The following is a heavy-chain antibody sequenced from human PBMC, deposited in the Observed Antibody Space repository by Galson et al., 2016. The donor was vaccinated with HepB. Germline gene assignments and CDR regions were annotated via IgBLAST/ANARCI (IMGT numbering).Heavy chain of an antibody. Sequence: SLRLSCAASGFNFGDFAVSWFRQTPGRGLEWVGYIRSKGYGGTREYAASVKGRFTISRDDSKSIAYLEMNSLKTEDSAIYYCGSYYYGSSGYYPYYFDYWGLGTLVTVSS. CDR2: IRSKGYGGTR. V-gene: IGHV3-49*03. CDR1: GFNFGDFA. D-gene: IGHD3-22*01. J-gene: IGHJ4*02. CDR3: GSYYYGSSGYYPYYFDY.